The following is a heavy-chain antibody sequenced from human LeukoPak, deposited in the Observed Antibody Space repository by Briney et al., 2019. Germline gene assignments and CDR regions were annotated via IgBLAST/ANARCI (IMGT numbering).Heavy chain of an antibody. CDR2: IYYSGST. CDR3: ARDCDFWSGRNWFDP. CDR1: GGSISSYY. D-gene: IGHD3-3*01. J-gene: IGHJ5*02. Sequence: PSETLSLTCTVSGGSISSYYWSWIRQPPGKGMEWIGYIYYSGSTNYNPSLKSRVTISVDTSKNQFSLKLSSVTAADTAVYYCARDCDFWSGRNWFDPWGQGTLVTVSS. V-gene: IGHV4-59*01.